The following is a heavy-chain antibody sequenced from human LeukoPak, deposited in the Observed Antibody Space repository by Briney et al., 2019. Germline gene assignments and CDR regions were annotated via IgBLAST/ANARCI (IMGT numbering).Heavy chain of an antibody. Sequence: GGSLRLSCAASGFTFNNAWMSWVRQAPGKGLEWVGRIKSKTDGGTRDYAAPVKVRFTISRDDSKNTLYLQMNSLKTEDTAVYYCTIDYTSGSPYWGQGTLVTVSS. CDR2: IKSKTDGGTR. J-gene: IGHJ4*02. CDR1: GFTFNNAW. V-gene: IGHV3-15*01. D-gene: IGHD3-10*01. CDR3: TIDYTSGSPY.